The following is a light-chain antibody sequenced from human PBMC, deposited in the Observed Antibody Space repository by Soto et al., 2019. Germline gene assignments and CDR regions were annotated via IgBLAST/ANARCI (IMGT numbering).Light chain of an antibody. CDR3: QSFDSSRTGPI. Sequence: QSVLTQPPSVSGAPGQRVTISCTGTNSNIGAGYEGHWYQQFPGTAPQLLISKNANRPPGVPDRFSGSRSGTSASLAITGLQPEDEADYYCQSFDSSRTGPILGGGTKLTVL. J-gene: IGLJ2*01. CDR2: KNA. V-gene: IGLV1-40*01. CDR1: NSNIGAGYE.